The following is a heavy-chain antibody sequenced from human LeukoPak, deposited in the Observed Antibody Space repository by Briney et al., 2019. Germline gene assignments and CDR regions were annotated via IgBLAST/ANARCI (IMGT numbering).Heavy chain of an antibody. Sequence: ASVKVSCKASGYTFTGYYMHWVRQAPGQGLEWMGWINPNSGGTNYAQKFQGRVTTTRDTSISTAYMELSRLRSDDTAVYYCARGVAAAANLDYWGQGTLVTVSS. CDR2: INPNSGGT. CDR1: GYTFTGYY. CDR3: ARGVAAAANLDY. D-gene: IGHD6-13*01. V-gene: IGHV1-2*02. J-gene: IGHJ4*02.